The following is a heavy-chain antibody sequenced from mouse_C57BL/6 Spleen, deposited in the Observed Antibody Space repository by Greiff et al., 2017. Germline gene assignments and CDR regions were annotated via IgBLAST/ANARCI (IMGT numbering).Heavy chain of an antibody. D-gene: IGHD1-1*01. V-gene: IGHV1-82*01. CDR1: GYAFSSSW. CDR2: IYPGDGDT. J-gene: IGHJ1*03. CDR3: ARSGYYGSSYDWYFDV. Sequence: QVQLQQSGPELVKPGASVKISCKASGYAFSSSWMNWVKQRPGQGLEWIGRIYPGDGDTNYNGKFKGKATLTADNSSSTAYMQLSSLTSEDSAVYFCARSGYYGSSYDWYFDVWGTGTTVTVSA.